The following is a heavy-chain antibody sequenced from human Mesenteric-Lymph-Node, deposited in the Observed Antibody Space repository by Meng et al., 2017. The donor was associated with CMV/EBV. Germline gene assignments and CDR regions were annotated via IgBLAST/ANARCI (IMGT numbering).Heavy chain of an antibody. V-gene: IGHV3-15*01. CDR2: IKSKTDGGTT. D-gene: IGHD3-3*01. Sequence: GESLKISCAASGFTFSNAWMSWVRQAPGKGLEWVGRIKSKTDGGTTDYAAPVKGRFTISRDDSKNTLYLQMNSLKTEDTAVYYCTSWIGYYDFWSGYSFDYWGQGTLVTVS. J-gene: IGHJ4*02. CDR1: GFTFSNAW. CDR3: TSWIGYYDFWSGYSFDY.